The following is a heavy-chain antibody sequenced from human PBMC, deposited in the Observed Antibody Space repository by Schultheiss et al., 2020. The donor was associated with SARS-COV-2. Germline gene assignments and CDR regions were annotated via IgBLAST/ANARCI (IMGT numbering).Heavy chain of an antibody. D-gene: IGHD2-15*01. Sequence: GGSLRLSCAASGFTFSSYAMSWVRQAPGKGLEWVAVISYDGSNKYYADSVKGRFTISRDNSKNTLYLQMNSLRAEDTAVYYCAKVLWVAATRGDAFDIWGQGTMVTVSS. CDR3: AKVLWVAATRGDAFDI. J-gene: IGHJ3*02. CDR2: ISYDGSNK. V-gene: IGHV3-30-3*01. CDR1: GFTFSSYA.